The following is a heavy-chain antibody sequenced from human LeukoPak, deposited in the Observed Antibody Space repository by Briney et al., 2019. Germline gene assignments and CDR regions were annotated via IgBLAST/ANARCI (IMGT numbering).Heavy chain of an antibody. J-gene: IGHJ2*01. CDR2: IKQDGSEK. D-gene: IGHD5-18*01. CDR1: GFTFSNYW. Sequence: PGGSLRLSCVASGFTFSNYWMTWVRQAPGKGLEWVANIKQDGSEKYYVDSVKGRFTISRDNAKNSLYLQMNSLRAEDTAVYYCARSQLWFPNWYFDLWGRGTLVTASS. CDR3: ARSQLWFPNWYFDL. V-gene: IGHV3-7*05.